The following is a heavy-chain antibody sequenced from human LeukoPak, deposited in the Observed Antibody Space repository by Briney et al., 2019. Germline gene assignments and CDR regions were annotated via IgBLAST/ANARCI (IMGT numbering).Heavy chain of an antibody. Sequence: PSETLSLTCTVSGGSISSSSYYWGWIRQPPGKGLEWIGSTYYSGSTYYNPSLKSRVTISVDTSKNQFSLKLSSVTAADTAVYYCALDYGDYCFDYWGXGTLVTVSS. V-gene: IGHV4-39*07. CDR1: GGSISSSSYY. CDR3: ALDYGDYCFDY. D-gene: IGHD4-17*01. J-gene: IGHJ4*02. CDR2: TYYSGST.